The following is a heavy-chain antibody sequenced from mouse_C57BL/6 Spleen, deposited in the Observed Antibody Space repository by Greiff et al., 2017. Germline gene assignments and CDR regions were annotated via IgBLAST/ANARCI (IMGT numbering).Heavy chain of an antibody. D-gene: IGHD1-1*01. V-gene: IGHV1-52*01. CDR3: ARGRYGSSDDYAMDY. Sequence: QVQLQQSGAELVRPGSSVKLSCKASGYTFTSYWMHWVKQRPIQGLEWIGNIDPSDSETHYNQKFKDKATLTVDKSSSTAYMQLSSLTSEDSAVYYCARGRYGSSDDYAMDYWGQGTSVTVSS. J-gene: IGHJ4*01. CDR1: GYTFTSYW. CDR2: IDPSDSET.